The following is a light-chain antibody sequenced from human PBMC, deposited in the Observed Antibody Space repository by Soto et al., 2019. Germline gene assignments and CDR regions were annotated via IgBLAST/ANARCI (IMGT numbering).Light chain of an antibody. CDR1: QSMSFY. CDR3: QQRSTWPWT. V-gene: IGKV3-11*01. CDR2: DAS. Sequence: EIVLTQSPATLSLSPGERATLSCRASQSMSFYLAWYQQKPGQAPRLLIYDASNRATGIPARFSGSGSGTDFTLTISSLEPEDFAVYYCQQRSTWPWTVGQGTKVEMK. J-gene: IGKJ1*01.